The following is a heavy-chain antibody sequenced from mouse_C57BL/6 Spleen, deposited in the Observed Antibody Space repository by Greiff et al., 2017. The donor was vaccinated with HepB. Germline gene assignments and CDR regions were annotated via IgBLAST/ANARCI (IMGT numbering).Heavy chain of an antibody. D-gene: IGHD4-1*01. J-gene: IGHJ2*01. CDR2: IYPGGGYT. Sequence: QVQLKESGAELVRPGTSVKMSCKASGYTFTNYWIGWAKQRPGHGLEWIGDIYPGGGYTNYNEKFKGKATLTADKSSSTAYMQFSSLTSEDSAIYYCARYWDYFDYWGQGTTLTVSS. V-gene: IGHV1-63*01. CDR3: ARYWDYFDY. CDR1: GYTFTNYW.